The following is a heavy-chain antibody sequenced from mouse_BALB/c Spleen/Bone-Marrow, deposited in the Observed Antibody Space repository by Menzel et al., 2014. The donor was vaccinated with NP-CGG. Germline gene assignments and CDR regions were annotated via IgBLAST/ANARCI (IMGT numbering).Heavy chain of an antibody. CDR2: IGSGDSST. CDR1: GFTFSSYA. V-gene: IGHV5-9-3*01. D-gene: IGHD1-1*01. Sequence: EVHLVESGGGLVKPGGSLKLSCAASGFTFSSYAMSWVRQTPEKRLEWVATIGSGDSSTYYPDSVKGRFTISRDYAKNTPYLQMSSLRSEDTAMYYCARSGSSYYYWGQGTTLTVSS. J-gene: IGHJ2*01. CDR3: ARSGSSYYY.